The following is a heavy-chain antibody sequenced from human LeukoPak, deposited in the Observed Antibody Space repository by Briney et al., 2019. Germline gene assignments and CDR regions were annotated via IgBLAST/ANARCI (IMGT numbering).Heavy chain of an antibody. CDR1: GGSISSGGYF. D-gene: IGHD2-15*01. CDR3: ARRGYCSGGSCYAGLNWFDP. Sequence: SQTLSLTCTVSGGSISSGGYFWNWIRQLPGKGLEWIGYIYSSGSTYNPSLKSRVTISVDTSKNQFSLKLSSVSAADTAVYYCARRGYCSGGSCYAGLNWFDPWGQGTLVTVSS. V-gene: IGHV4-30-4*08. J-gene: IGHJ5*02. CDR2: IYSSGST.